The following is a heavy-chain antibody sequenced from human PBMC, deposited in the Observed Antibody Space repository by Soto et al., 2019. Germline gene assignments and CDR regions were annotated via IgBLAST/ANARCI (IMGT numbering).Heavy chain of an antibody. D-gene: IGHD3-16*02. CDR2: IWYDGSNK. CDR1: GFTFSSYG. J-gene: IGHJ6*02. Sequence: GGSLRLSCAASGFTFSSYGMYWVRQAPGKGLEWVAVIWYDGSNKYYADSVKGRFTISRDNSKNTLYLQMNSLRAEDTAVYYCARDHRYYDYVWGSYRYPPYYGMDVWGQGTTVTVSS. CDR3: ARDHRYYDYVWGSYRYPPYYGMDV. V-gene: IGHV3-33*01.